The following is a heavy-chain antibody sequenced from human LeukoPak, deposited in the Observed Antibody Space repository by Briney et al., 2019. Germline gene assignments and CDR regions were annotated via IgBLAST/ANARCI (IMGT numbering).Heavy chain of an antibody. Sequence: PSETLSLTCTVSGGSISSYYWSWIRQPPGKGLEWIGYIYYSGSTNYNPSLKSRVAISVDTSKNQFSLKLNSVTAADAAVYYCARGDSSSPCYIDFWGQGTLVTVSS. D-gene: IGHD6-6*01. CDR3: ARGDSSSPCYIDF. V-gene: IGHV4-59*01. J-gene: IGHJ4*02. CDR2: IYYSGST. CDR1: GGSISSYY.